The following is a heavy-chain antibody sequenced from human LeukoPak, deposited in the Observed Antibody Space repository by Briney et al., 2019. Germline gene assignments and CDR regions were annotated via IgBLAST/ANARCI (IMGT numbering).Heavy chain of an antibody. V-gene: IGHV1-2*02. CDR1: GYTFTGYY. CDR3: ARVGDILTGYYPYYYYGMDV. D-gene: IGHD3-9*01. CDR2: INPNSGGT. J-gene: IGHJ6*02. Sequence: ASVKVSCKASGYTFTGYYMHWVRQAPGQGLGWMGWINPNSGGTNYAQKFQGRVTMTRDTSISTAYMELSRLRSDDTAVYYCARVGDILTGYYPYYYYGMDVWGQGTTVTVSS.